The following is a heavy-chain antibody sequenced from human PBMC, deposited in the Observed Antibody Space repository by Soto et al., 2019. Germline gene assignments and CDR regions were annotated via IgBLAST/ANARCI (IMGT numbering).Heavy chain of an antibody. CDR1: GGSFSSYA. Sequence: QVQLVQSGAEVQRPGSSVKVSCKASGGSFSSYAISWVRQAPGQGLEWMGGINPIFDTPHYAQKFLGRVTITADESTATAYLELTGLTSVDTAVYFCAREGRHFDYWGQGTLVTVSS. V-gene: IGHV1-69*01. CDR2: INPIFDTP. J-gene: IGHJ4*02. CDR3: AREGRHFDY.